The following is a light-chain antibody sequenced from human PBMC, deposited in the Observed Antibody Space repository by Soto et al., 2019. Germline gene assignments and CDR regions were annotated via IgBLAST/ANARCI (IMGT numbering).Light chain of an antibody. V-gene: IGLV1-40*01. CDR3: QCYDSSLSGSGVV. Sequence: QSVLTQPPSVSGAPGQRVTISCTGSSSNIGAGYDVHWYQQLPGTAPKLPNYGNSNRPSGVPDRFSGSKTGTSASLAITGLQAEDEADYYCQCYDSSLSGSGVVFGGGTMLTVL. CDR1: SSNIGAGYD. J-gene: IGLJ2*01. CDR2: GNS.